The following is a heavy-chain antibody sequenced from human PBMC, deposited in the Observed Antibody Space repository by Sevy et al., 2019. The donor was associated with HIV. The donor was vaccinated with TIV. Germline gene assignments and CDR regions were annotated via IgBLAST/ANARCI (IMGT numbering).Heavy chain of an antibody. D-gene: IGHD6-6*01. V-gene: IGHV3-9*01. Sequence: GGSLRLSCVASGFTFEDYAMHWVRQAPGKGLEWVSAISWNRGIIGYADSVKGRFSISRDNAKNSLYLQMIRLRAEDTAFYYCAKAIHRWGSSSGDPMAPGDYWGRGTLVTVSS. CDR1: GFTFEDYA. CDR3: AKAIHRWGSSSGDPMAPGDY. J-gene: IGHJ4*02. CDR2: ISWNRGII.